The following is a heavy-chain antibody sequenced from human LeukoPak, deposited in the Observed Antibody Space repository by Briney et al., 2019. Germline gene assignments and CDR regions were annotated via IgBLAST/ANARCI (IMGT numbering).Heavy chain of an antibody. D-gene: IGHD2/OR15-2a*01. CDR2: INSDGSWT. J-gene: IGHJ4*02. Sequence: GGSLRLSCAASGSYWLHWVRQAPGKGLVWVSHINSDGSWTSYADSVKGRFTISKDNAKNTVYLQMNNLRAEDTAVYYCVSFYETYWGRGTLVTVSS. CDR3: VSFYETY. CDR1: GSYW. V-gene: IGHV3-74*01.